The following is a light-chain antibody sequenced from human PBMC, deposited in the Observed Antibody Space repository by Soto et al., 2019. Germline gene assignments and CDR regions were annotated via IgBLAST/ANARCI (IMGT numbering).Light chain of an antibody. CDR3: QQYGSSPVT. Sequence: EIVLTQSPGTLSLSPRERATLSCRASQSVSSSYLAWYQQKPGQAPSLLIYGASSRATGIPDRFSGSGSGTDFTLTISRLEPEDFAVYYCQQYGSSPVTVGPGTKVDIK. CDR1: QSVSSSY. J-gene: IGKJ3*01. CDR2: GAS. V-gene: IGKV3-20*01.